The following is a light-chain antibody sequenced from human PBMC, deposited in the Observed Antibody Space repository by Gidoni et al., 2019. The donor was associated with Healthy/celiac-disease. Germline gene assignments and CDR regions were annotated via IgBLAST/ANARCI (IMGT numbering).Light chain of an antibody. CDR2: DAS. J-gene: IGKJ3*01. CDR3: QQRSNWPLT. V-gene: IGKV3-11*01. Sequence: EIVLTQSPATLSLSPGESATLSCRASQSVSSYLAWYQQEPGQAPRLLIYDASNRATGIPARFSGSGSGTDFTLTISSLEPEDFAVYYCQQRSNWPLTFGPXTKVDI. CDR1: QSVSSY.